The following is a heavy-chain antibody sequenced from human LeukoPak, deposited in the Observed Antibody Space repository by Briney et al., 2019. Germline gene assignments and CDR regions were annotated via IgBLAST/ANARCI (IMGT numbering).Heavy chain of an antibody. CDR3: ARDTCSGGSCYSVYYYYMDV. V-gene: IGHV7-4-1*02. D-gene: IGHD2-15*01. CDR2: INTNTGNP. J-gene: IGHJ6*03. CDR1: GYTFTSYA. Sequence: GAPVKVSCKASGYTFTSYAMNWVRQAPGQGLEWMGWINTNTGNPTYAQGFTGRFVFSLDTSVSTAYLQISSLKAEDTAVYYCARDTCSGGSCYSVYYYYMDVWGKGTTVTVSS.